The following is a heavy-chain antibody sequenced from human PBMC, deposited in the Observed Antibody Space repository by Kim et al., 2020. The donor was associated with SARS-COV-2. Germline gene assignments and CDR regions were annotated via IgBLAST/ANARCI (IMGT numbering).Heavy chain of an antibody. V-gene: IGHV3-23*01. CDR3: AKGPSLSFPYYFDS. Sequence: GGSLRLSCVASGFTFSACALTWVRQAPGKGLEWVSTSGISTVYADSVKGRFSISRDNSKNTVYLHMNSLRAEDTALYYCAKGPSLSFPYYFDSWGQGTL. J-gene: IGHJ4*02. CDR2: SGIST. CDR1: GFTFSACA.